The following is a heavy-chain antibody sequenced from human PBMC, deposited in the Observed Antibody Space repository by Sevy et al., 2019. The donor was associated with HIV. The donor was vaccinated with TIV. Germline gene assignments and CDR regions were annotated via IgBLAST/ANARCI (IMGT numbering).Heavy chain of an antibody. J-gene: IGHJ4*02. Sequence: GGSLRLSCAASGFTFSSYAMHWVRQAPGKGLEWVAVISYDGSNKYYADSVKGRFTISRENSKNTLYLQMNSLRAEDTAVYYCARDNSGYFDYWGQGTLVTVSS. CDR2: ISYDGSNK. V-gene: IGHV3-30-3*01. CDR3: ARDNSGYFDY. CDR1: GFTFSSYA.